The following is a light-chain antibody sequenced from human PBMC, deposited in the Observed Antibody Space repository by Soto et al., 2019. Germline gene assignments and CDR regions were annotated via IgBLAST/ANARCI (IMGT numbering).Light chain of an antibody. CDR2: DVS. V-gene: IGLV2-14*01. J-gene: IGLJ1*01. Sequence: QSALTQPASVSGSPGQSITISCTGTSSDVGGYNYVSWYQQHPGKAPKLMIYDVSNRPSGVSNRFSGSKSGNTASLTISGLQAEDDADYYCSSYTSSSTLWVFGTGTKXX. CDR3: SSYTSSSTLWV. CDR1: SSDVGGYNY.